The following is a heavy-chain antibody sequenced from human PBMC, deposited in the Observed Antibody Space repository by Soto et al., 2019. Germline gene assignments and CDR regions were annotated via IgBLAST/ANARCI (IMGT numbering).Heavy chain of an antibody. Sequence: SETLSLTCAVSGYSISSGYYWGWIRQPPGKGLEWIGSIYHSGSTYYNPSLKSRVTISVDTSKNQFSLKLRSVTAADTAVYYCARDPPPAAAGHNWFDPWGQGTLVTVSS. V-gene: IGHV4-38-2*02. CDR3: ARDPPPAAAGHNWFDP. CDR2: IYHSGST. J-gene: IGHJ5*02. D-gene: IGHD6-13*01. CDR1: GYSISSGYY.